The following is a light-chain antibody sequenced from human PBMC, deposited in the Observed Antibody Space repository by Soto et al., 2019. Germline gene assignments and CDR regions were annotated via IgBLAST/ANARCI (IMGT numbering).Light chain of an antibody. Sequence: QSALTQPPSASGSPGQSVTISCTGTSSDVGGYDYVSWYQQHPGKAPKLMIYEVSDWPSGVSTRFSASKSGNTASLTISGLQAEDEADYYCSSYSTTTTPQWVFGGGTKLTVL. V-gene: IGLV2-14*01. CDR2: EVS. CDR3: SSYSTTTTPQWV. CDR1: SSDVGGYDY. J-gene: IGLJ3*02.